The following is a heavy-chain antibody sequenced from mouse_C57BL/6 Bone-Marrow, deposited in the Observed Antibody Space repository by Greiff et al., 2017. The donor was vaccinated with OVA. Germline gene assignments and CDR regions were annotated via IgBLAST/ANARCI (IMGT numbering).Heavy chain of an antibody. D-gene: IGHD1-1*01. J-gene: IGHJ3*01. V-gene: IGHV1-50*01. CDR1: GYTFTSYW. CDR2: IDPSDSYT. CDR3: ARDYYYGRRAD. Sequence: VQLQQPGAELVKPGASVKLSCKASGYTFTSYWMQWVKQRPGQGLEWIGEIDPSDSYTNYNQKFKGKATLTVDTSSSTAYMQISSLTSEDAAVYYCARDYYYGRRADGGQGTLVTVSA.